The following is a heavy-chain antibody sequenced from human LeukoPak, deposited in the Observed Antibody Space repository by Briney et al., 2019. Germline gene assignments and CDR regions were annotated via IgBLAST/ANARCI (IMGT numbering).Heavy chain of an antibody. CDR3: ATEYDNLDDYFDY. D-gene: IGHD1-1*01. CDR1: GFPFSGYG. J-gene: IGHJ4*02. Sequence: GRSLRLSCTASGFPFSGYGMHRVRQAPGKGPEWVAAISSDGSKKDYADSVKGRFSISRDKSENTLYLQMNSLRPEDTAVYYCATEYDNLDDYFDYWGQGTLVIVS. CDR2: ISSDGSKK. V-gene: IGHV3-30*03.